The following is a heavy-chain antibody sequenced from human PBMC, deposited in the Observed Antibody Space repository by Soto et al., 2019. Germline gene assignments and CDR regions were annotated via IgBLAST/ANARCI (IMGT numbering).Heavy chain of an antibody. D-gene: IGHD5-12*01. CDR1: GFTFSSYW. CDR2: IKSDGTST. Sequence: EVQLVESGGGLVQPGGSLRLSCAASGFTFSSYWMHWVRQAPGKGLVWVSRIKSDGTSTSYADSVKGRFTISRDNAKNTLYLQMNILRAEDTAVYYCARDVSYSGYDIHFDYWGQGTLVTVSS. J-gene: IGHJ4*02. CDR3: ARDVSYSGYDIHFDY. V-gene: IGHV3-74*01.